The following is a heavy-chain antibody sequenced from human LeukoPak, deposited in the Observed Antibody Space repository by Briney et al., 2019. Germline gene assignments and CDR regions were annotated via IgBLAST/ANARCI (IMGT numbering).Heavy chain of an antibody. CDR3: VFQGYDSSGYYFDY. D-gene: IGHD3-22*01. CDR1: GGSFSDYY. Sequence: LSLTCAVYGGSFSDYYMSWIRQAPGKGLEWVSYISSSGSTIYYADSVKGRFTISRDNAKNSLYLQMNSLRAEDTAVYYCVFQGYDSSGYYFDYWGQGTLVTVSS. J-gene: IGHJ4*02. V-gene: IGHV3-11*01. CDR2: ISSSGSTI.